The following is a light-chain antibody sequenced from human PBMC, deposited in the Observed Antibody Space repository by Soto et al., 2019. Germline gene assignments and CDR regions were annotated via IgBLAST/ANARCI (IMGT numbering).Light chain of an antibody. CDR2: DAS. CDR1: QSVSSY. Sequence: EIVLTQSPATLSLSPGERATLSCRASQSVSSYLAWYQQKPGQAPRLLIYDASNRATGIPARFSGSGSGTDITLTISSLDPEYFAVYYCQQRSNWTPSFNFGPPTKVDIK. CDR3: QQRSNWTPSFN. J-gene: IGKJ3*01. V-gene: IGKV3-11*01.